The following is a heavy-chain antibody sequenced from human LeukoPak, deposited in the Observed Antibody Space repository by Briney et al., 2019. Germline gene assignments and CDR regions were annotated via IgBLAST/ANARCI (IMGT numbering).Heavy chain of an antibody. CDR3: TKDLYGSGSKSCGMDV. CDR2: ISYDGSNK. V-gene: IGHV3-30*04. D-gene: IGHD3-10*01. CDR1: GFTFRSYA. Sequence: GRSLRLSCAASGFTFRSYAMHWVRQAQGQGLEWVADISYDGSNKYYADSVRGRFIISRDNSKNTLYLQMNSLGAEDTAVYYCTKDLYGSGSKSCGMDVWGKGTTVTVSS. J-gene: IGHJ6*04.